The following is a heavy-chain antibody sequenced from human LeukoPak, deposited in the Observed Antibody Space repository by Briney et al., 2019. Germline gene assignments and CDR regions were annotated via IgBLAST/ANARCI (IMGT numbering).Heavy chain of an antibody. D-gene: IGHD3-10*01. Sequence: GGSLRLSCAASGFTFSSYAMSWVRQAPGKGLVWVSRINSDARSTSYADSVKGRFTISRDNAKNTLYLQMNSLRAEDTAVYYCARDYVSGSFGPWGQGTLVTVSS. J-gene: IGHJ5*02. CDR2: INSDARST. CDR1: GFTFSSYA. CDR3: ARDYVSGSFGP. V-gene: IGHV3-74*01.